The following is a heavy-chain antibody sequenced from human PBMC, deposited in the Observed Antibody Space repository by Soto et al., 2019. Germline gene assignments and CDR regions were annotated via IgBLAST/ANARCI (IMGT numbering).Heavy chain of an antibody. CDR3: AGRQQNYYYYGMDV. CDR2: ISQDGSGK. D-gene: IGHD6-13*01. Sequence: QVQLVESGGGVFQPGRSLTVSCADSGISISTYAMHWVRQAPGKGLEWVAVISQDGSGKYYADSVKGRFTISRDNPKNTLFLQMNSLGADDTAVYYCAGRQQNYYYYGMDVWGQGTTVTVSS. J-gene: IGHJ6*02. CDR1: GISISTYA. V-gene: IGHV3-30*03.